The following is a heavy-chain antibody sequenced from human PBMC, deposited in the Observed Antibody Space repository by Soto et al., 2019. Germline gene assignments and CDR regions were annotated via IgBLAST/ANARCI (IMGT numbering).Heavy chain of an antibody. V-gene: IGHV4-59*01. CDR3: ARGVATINWFDP. CDR1: LCSIRCDY. CDR2: IYYSGST. J-gene: IGHJ5*02. Sequence: PRETRSLPGTVSLCSIRCDYWSWIRQPPGKGLEWIGYIYYSGSTNYHPSLKSLVTISVDTSKNQFSLKLSSVTAADTAVYYCARGVATINWFDPWGQGTLVTVSS. D-gene: IGHD5-12*01.